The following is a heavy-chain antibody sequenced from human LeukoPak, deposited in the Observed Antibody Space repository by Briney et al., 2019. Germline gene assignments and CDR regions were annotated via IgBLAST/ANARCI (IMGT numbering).Heavy chain of an antibody. CDR3: ARDLGCFDCSNHDY. V-gene: IGHV1-18*01. Sequence: GASVKVSCKASGYTFTSYGISWVRQAPGQGLKWMGWISAYNGNTNYAQKLQGRVTMTTDTSTSTAYMELRSLRSDDTAVYYCARDLGCFDCSNHDYWGQGTLVTVSS. CDR2: ISAYNGNT. D-gene: IGHD3-9*01. CDR1: GYTFTSYG. J-gene: IGHJ4*02.